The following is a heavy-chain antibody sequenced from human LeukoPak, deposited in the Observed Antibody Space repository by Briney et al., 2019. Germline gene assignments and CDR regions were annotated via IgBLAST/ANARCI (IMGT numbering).Heavy chain of an antibody. CDR3: ARDVYGDGYNSFDY. CDR2: IYSGGYSGGGP. V-gene: IGHV3-66*01. Sequence: GGSLRLSCAVSGFIVSSNHMNWVRQAPGKGLEWVSVIYSGGYSGGGPFYVDSVKGRFTTSSDSSKNTLFLQMNSLRAEDTAVYYCARDVYGDGYNSFDYWGLGILVTVSS. CDR1: GFIVSSNH. J-gene: IGHJ4*02. D-gene: IGHD5-24*01.